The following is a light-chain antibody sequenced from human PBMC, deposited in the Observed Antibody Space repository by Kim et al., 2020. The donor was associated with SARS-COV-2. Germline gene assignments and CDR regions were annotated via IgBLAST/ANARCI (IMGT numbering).Light chain of an antibody. V-gene: IGLV1-44*01. CDR3: EEWDDSLV. CDR2: SNN. J-gene: IGLJ2*01. Sequence: ELTQPPSASGTPGQRVTISCSGSSSNIGSNTVNWYQQLPGTAPKLLIYSNNQRPSGVPDRFSGSKSGTSASLAISGLQSEDEADYYCEEWDDSLVFGG. CDR1: SSNIGSNT.